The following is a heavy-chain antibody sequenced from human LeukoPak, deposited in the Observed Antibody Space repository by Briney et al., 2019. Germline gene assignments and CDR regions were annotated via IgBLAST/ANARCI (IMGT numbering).Heavy chain of an antibody. Sequence: GASVKVSCKASGYTFTSYYMHWVRQAPGQGLEWMGIINPSGGSATYAQKFQDRVTMTRDTSTSTLYMELSSLRSEDTAVYYCARRGYSYGSSYGFDYWGQGTLVTVSS. D-gene: IGHD5-18*01. J-gene: IGHJ4*02. CDR2: INPSGGSA. CDR1: GYTFTSYY. CDR3: ARRGYSYGSSYGFDY. V-gene: IGHV1-46*01.